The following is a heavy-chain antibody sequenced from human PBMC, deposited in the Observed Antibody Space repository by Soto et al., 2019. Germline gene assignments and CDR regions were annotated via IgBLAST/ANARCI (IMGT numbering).Heavy chain of an antibody. J-gene: IGHJ5*02. Sequence: PGGSLRLSSAASGFTFSGYWIHRVRQVPGKGLLWVSRINNDGSAATYADSVKGRFTSDRDNAKNTVYLQMISLRAEDTAVYYCVRDKPHNWFDPWGQGTPVTVAS. CDR2: INNDGSAA. V-gene: IGHV3-74*01. CDR3: VRDKPHNWFDP. CDR1: GFTFSGYW.